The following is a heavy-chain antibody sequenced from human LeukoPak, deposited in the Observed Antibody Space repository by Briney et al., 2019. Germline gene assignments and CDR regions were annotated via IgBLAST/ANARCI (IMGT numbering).Heavy chain of an antibody. Sequence: SETLSLTCTVSGGSISSGGYYWSWIRQHPGKGLEWIGYIYYSGSTYYNPSLKSRVTISVDTSKSQFSLKLSSVTAADTAVYYCASLAARLGYYFDYWGQGTLVTVSS. V-gene: IGHV4-31*03. J-gene: IGHJ4*02. CDR3: ASLAARLGYYFDY. CDR1: GGSISSGGYY. D-gene: IGHD6-6*01. CDR2: IYYSGST.